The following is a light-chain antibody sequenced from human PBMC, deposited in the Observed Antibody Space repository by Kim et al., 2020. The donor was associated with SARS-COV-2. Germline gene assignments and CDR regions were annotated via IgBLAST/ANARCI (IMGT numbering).Light chain of an antibody. CDR1: QSILYSSNNKKY. Sequence: DIVMTQSPDSLAVSLGERATINCKSSQSILYSSNNKKYLTWYQHKPGQPPKLLIYWASTRESGVPDRFSGSGSGTDFTLTISSLQAEDVAIYYCQQYYSSPVTFGQGTKVDIK. CDR3: QQYYSSPVT. V-gene: IGKV4-1*01. J-gene: IGKJ1*01. CDR2: WAS.